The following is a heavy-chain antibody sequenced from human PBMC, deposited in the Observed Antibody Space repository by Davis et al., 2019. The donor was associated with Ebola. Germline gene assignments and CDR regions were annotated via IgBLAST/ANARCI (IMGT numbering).Heavy chain of an antibody. CDR3: ARRSSSTSDYDY. J-gene: IGHJ4*02. V-gene: IGHV4-34*01. CDR1: GGSFSGYY. D-gene: IGHD6-13*01. CDR2: IYHNGNS. Sequence: SETLSLTCVVYGGSFSGYYWSWIRQPPGKGLEWIGSIYHNGNSYYNPSLKSRVTISVDTSKNHFSLKLRSVTAADTAVYYCARRSSSTSDYDYWGQGTLVTVSS.